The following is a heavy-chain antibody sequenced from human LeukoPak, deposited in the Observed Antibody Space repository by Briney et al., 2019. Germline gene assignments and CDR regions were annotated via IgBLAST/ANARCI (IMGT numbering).Heavy chain of an antibody. CDR1: GFTFSSYA. D-gene: IGHD6-19*01. CDR2: LSGSGEST. J-gene: IGHJ4*02. CDR3: AKGSSGWGSFDF. V-gene: IGHV3-23*01. Sequence: HTGGSLRLSCVASGFTFSSYAMSWVRQAPGKGLEWVSSLSGSGESTLYADSVKGRFIISRDNSKNTLFLQMYSLRADDTAVYLCAKGSSGWGSFDFWGQGTLVTVSS.